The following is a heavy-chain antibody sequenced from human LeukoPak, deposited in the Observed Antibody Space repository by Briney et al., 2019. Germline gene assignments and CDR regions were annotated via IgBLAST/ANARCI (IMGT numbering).Heavy chain of an antibody. Sequence: PGGSLRLSCAASGFTFSSYEMNWVRQAPGKGLEWVSFILSSGTTMYYADSVKGRFIISRDNAKSSLYLQMNSLRAEDTAVYYCARAGDGSGYYYRLEHWGQGTLVTVSS. CDR1: GFTFSSYE. J-gene: IGHJ4*02. D-gene: IGHD3-22*01. CDR3: ARAGDGSGYYYRLEH. V-gene: IGHV3-48*03. CDR2: ILSSGTTM.